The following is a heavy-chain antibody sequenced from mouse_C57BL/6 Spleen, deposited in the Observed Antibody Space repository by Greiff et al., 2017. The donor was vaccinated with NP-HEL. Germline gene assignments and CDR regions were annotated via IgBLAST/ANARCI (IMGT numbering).Heavy chain of an antibody. J-gene: IGHJ1*03. CDR1: GFTFSDYY. D-gene: IGHD1-1*01. Sequence: EVKLEESEGGLVQPGSSMKLSCTASGFTFSDYYMAWVRQVPEKGLEWVANINYDGSSTYYLDSLKSRFIISRDNAKNILYLQMSSLKSEDTATYYCARDPSRYYGSINWYFDVWGTGTTVTVSS. CDR3: ARDPSRYYGSINWYFDV. V-gene: IGHV5-16*01. CDR2: INYDGSST.